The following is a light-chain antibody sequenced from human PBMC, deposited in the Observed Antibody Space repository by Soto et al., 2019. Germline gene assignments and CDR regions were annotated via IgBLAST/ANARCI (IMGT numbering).Light chain of an antibody. CDR3: QQYKTFLLT. J-gene: IGKJ4*01. CDR2: DAS. Sequence: DIQMTQSPSTLSASVGDTISITCRASQSIDSWLAWYQQKPGKAPKLLMYDASSLESGVSSRFSGSGSGTEFTLIISSLQPDDFATYYCQQYKTFLLTFGGGTKVDIK. V-gene: IGKV1-5*01. CDR1: QSIDSW.